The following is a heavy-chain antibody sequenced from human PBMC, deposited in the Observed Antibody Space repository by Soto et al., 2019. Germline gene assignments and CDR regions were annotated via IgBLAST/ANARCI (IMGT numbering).Heavy chain of an antibody. Sequence: QVQLVESGGGLVKPGGSLRLSCAASGFTFSDYYMSWIRQAPGKGLAWVSYISSSSSYTNYADSVKGRFTISRDNAKNSLYLQMNSLRAEDTAVYYCAREEFACSGGSCYSGWFDPWGQGTLVTVSS. J-gene: IGHJ5*02. CDR1: GFTFSDYY. V-gene: IGHV3-11*06. CDR3: AREEFACSGGSCYSGWFDP. CDR2: ISSSSSYT. D-gene: IGHD2-15*01.